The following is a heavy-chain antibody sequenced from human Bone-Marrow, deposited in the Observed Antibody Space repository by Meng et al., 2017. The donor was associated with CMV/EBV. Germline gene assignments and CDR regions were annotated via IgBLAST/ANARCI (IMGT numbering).Heavy chain of an antibody. CDR1: GGSFSGYY. Sequence: SETLSLTCAVYGGSFSGYYWSWIRQPPGKGLEWIGEVYHSGYTNYNPSLKSRVSMSVDRSKNQFSLKLYSVTAADTAVYYCARVTEYGGNCFDSWGQGTLVTVSS. V-gene: IGHV4-34*01. CDR3: ARVTEYGGNCFDS. CDR2: VYHSGYT. J-gene: IGHJ4*02. D-gene: IGHD6-6*01.